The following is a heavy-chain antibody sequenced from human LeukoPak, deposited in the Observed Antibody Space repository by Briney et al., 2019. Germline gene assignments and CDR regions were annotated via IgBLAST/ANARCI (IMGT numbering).Heavy chain of an antibody. CDR2: INPNSGNT. CDR3: AREGAAAEDVNWFDP. Sequence: ASVKVSCKASGYTFTSYYMHWVRQAPGQGLEWMGWINPNSGNTHYAQKFQDRVTMTRDTSISTAYMELNSLRSDDMAVYYCAREGAAAEDVNWFDPWGQGTLVTVSS. J-gene: IGHJ5*02. V-gene: IGHV1-2*02. CDR1: GYTFTSYY. D-gene: IGHD6-25*01.